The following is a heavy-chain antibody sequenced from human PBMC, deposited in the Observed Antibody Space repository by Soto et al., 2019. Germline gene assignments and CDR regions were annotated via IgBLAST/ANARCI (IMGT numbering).Heavy chain of an antibody. CDR1: GGSFSNFG. Sequence: QVQLVQSGAELQKPGSSVKVSCKATGGSFSNFGISWVRQAPGQGLEWMGGIVPVFGRPNYAQRFRGRLTITADESTSTGYMELISLRADDTAAYYCAREGSGYNFWGQGTQVTVSS. CDR3: AREGSGYNF. D-gene: IGHD5-12*01. J-gene: IGHJ4*02. V-gene: IGHV1-69*01. CDR2: IVPVFGRP.